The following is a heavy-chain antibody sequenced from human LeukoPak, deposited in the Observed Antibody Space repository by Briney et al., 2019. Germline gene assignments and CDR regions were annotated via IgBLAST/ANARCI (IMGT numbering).Heavy chain of an antibody. V-gene: IGHV3-30*02. D-gene: IGHD3-3*01. CDR2: IRYDGSNK. CDR3: ARGGYDFWSGYYASWNFDY. J-gene: IGHJ4*02. CDR1: GFTFSSYG. Sequence: PGGSLRLSCAASGFTFSSYGMHWVRQAPGKGLEWVAFIRYDGSNKYYADSVKGRFTISRDNSKNTLYLQMNSLRAEDTAVYYCARGGYDFWSGYYASWNFDYWGQGTLVTVSS.